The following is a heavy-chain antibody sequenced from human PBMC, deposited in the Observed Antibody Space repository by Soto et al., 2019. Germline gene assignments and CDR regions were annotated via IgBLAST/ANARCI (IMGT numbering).Heavy chain of an antibody. CDR1: GFSLSTSGVG. D-gene: IGHD3-16*01. Sequence: QITLKESGPTLVKPTQTLTLTCTFSGFSLSTSGVGVGWIRQPPGKALEWLALIYSDDDKRYSPSLKSRLTSAKDTSQTQVVLTMTILHPVATATYYCALRRRGSYFDCWGQGTLVTVSS. V-gene: IGHV2-5*02. J-gene: IGHJ4*02. CDR2: IYSDDDK. CDR3: ALRRRGSYFDC.